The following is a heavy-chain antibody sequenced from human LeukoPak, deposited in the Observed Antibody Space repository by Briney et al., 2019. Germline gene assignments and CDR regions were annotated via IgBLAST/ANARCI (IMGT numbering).Heavy chain of an antibody. Sequence: GGSLRLSCAASGFIFPNSWMHWVRQAPGKGLEWVGRIKNKNSGRTTNYIAPVKGRFTISRDDSRNTLYLEMDSLKTDDTAIYYRVTDGGLLPYYFTYWGQGTLVTVSS. V-gene: IGHV3-15*01. CDR3: VTDGGLLPYYFTY. J-gene: IGHJ1*01. D-gene: IGHD3-10*01. CDR1: GFIFPNSW. CDR2: IKNKNSGRTT.